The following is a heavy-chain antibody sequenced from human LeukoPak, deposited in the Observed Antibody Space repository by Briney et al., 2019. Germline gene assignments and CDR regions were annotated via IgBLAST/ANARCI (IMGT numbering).Heavy chain of an antibody. J-gene: IGHJ4*02. D-gene: IGHD1-26*01. CDR3: ARVLGGSYTVDY. Sequence: PSQTLSLTCTVSGGSISSGGYYWSWIRQHPGKGLGWIGYIYYSGSTYYNPSLKSRVTISVDTSKNQFSLKLSSVTAADTAVYYCARVLGGSYTVDYWGQGTLVTVSS. V-gene: IGHV4-31*03. CDR1: GGSISSGGYY. CDR2: IYYSGST.